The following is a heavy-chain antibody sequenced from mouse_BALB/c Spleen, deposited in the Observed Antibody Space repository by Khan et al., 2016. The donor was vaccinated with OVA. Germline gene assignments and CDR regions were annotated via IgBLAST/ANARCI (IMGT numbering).Heavy chain of an antibody. D-gene: IGHD1-1*01. CDR1: GFSLTSYG. J-gene: IGHJ3*01. CDR3: ALYYYGRAWFAY. CDR2: IWGDGST. Sequence: QVQLQQSGPGLVAPSQSLSITCTVSGFSLTSYGVGWVRQPPGKGLEWLGVIWGDGSTNYHSTLISRLNINKDNSKSQVFLKLNSLQTDDTATYYCALYYYGRAWFAYWGQGTLVTVSA. V-gene: IGHV2-3*01.